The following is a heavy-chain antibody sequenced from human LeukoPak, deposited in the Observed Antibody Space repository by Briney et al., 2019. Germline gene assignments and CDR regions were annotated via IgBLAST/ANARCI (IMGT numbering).Heavy chain of an antibody. J-gene: IGHJ4*02. Sequence: ASVKVSCKASGYIFTGYYMHWVRQAPGQGLEWMGWINTNTGNPTYAQGFTGRFVFSLDTSVSTAYLQISSLKAEDTAVYYCARDVVDHYDSSGVDYWGQGTLVTVSS. CDR3: ARDVVDHYDSSGVDY. V-gene: IGHV7-4-1*02. CDR1: GYIFTGYY. D-gene: IGHD3-22*01. CDR2: INTNTGNP.